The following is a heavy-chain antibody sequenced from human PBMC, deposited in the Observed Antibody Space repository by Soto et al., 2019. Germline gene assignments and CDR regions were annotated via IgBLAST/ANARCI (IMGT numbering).Heavy chain of an antibody. D-gene: IGHD4-17*01. CDR2: IYYSGST. V-gene: IGHV4-59*01. CDR1: GGSISSYY. CDR3: ASQLTTVTTNAFDI. J-gene: IGHJ3*02. Sequence: QVQLQESGPGLVKPSETLSLTCTVSGGSISSYYWSWIRQPPGKGLEWIGYIYYSGSTNYNPSLTSRVTISVDTAKNQFSLKLSSVTAADTAVYYCASQLTTVTTNAFDIWGQGTMVTVSS.